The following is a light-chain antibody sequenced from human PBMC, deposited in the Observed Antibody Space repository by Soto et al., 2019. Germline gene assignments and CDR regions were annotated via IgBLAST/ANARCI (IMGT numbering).Light chain of an antibody. CDR2: EDT. Sequence: SYELTQPPSVSVSPGQTAIITCSGDQLEDKYASWYQQKPDQSPVLVIYEDTTRPSGIPERISGSNSGNTATLTIRGTQAMDEADYYCQAWDCSTLVVFGGGTKLTVL. J-gene: IGLJ2*01. CDR1: QLEDKY. CDR3: QAWDCSTLVV. V-gene: IGLV3-1*01.